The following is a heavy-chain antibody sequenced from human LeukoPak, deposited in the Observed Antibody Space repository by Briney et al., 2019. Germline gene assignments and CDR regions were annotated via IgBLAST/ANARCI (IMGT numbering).Heavy chain of an antibody. CDR2: IYDSGTT. CDR1: RGSIRTYY. CDR3: ARGTYYYDSSGYYYTGGGAPMPFH. V-gene: IGHV4-59*01. D-gene: IGHD3-22*01. Sequence: SETLSLTCTVSRGSIRTYYWSWIRQCPGEGLEWIRYIYDSGTTKYNPSLKSRVTISVDTSKNQFSLKLSSVTAADTAVYYCARGTYYYDSSGYYYTGGGAPMPFHWGQGTLVTVSS. J-gene: IGHJ4*02.